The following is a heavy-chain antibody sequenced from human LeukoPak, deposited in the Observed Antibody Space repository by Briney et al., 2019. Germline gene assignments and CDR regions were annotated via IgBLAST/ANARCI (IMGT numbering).Heavy chain of an antibody. Sequence: SETLSLTCTVSGGSISSYYWSWIRQPPGKGLEWIGYIYYSGSTNYNPSLKSRVTISVDTSKNQFSLKLSSVTAADTAVYYCARDDEQLVPGYYFDYWGQGTLVTVSS. V-gene: IGHV4-59*01. D-gene: IGHD6-13*01. CDR1: GGSISSYY. J-gene: IGHJ4*02. CDR2: IYYSGST. CDR3: ARDDEQLVPGYYFDY.